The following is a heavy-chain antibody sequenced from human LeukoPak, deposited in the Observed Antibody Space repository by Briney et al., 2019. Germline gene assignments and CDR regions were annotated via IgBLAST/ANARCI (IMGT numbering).Heavy chain of an antibody. CDR1: GYTFTSYG. CDR3: ARGGIYCSGGSCYSEPLPLDY. V-gene: IGHV1-18*04. D-gene: IGHD2-15*01. CDR2: ISAYNGNT. Sequence: ASVKVSCKASGYTFTSYGISWVRQAPGQGLEWMGWISAYNGNTNYAQKLQGRVTMTTDTSTSTAYMELRSLRSDATAVYYCARGGIYCSGGSCYSEPLPLDYWGQGTLVSVSS. J-gene: IGHJ4*02.